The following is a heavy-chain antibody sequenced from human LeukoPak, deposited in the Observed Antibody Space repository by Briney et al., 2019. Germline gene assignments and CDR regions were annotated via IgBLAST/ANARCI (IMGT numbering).Heavy chain of an antibody. D-gene: IGHD2-15*01. J-gene: IGHJ4*02. CDR3: ARGLEVAALFLGY. CDR2: MNPNSGNT. CDR1: GYTFASYD. V-gene: IGHV1-8*01. Sequence: ASVKVSRKASGYTFASYDINWVRQATGQGLEWMGWMNPNSGNTGYAQKFQGRVTMTRNTSISTAYMELSSLRSEDTAVYYCARGLEVAALFLGYWGQGTLVTVSS.